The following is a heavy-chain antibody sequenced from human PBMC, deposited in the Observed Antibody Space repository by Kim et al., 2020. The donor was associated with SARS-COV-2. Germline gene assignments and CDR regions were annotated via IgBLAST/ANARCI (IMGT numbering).Heavy chain of an antibody. CDR1: GGSLSSYY. Sequence: SETLSLTCTVSGGSLSSYYWSWIRQPPGKGLEWIGYITYRGNTNYNPSLRSRGSTSVETSKNQFSLKLNSGTAADMAVCFCGRTRNDGHYDYWG. V-gene: IGHV4-59*08. CDR2: ITYRGNT. CDR3: GRTRNDGHYDY. J-gene: IGHJ4*01. D-gene: IGHD3-16*01.